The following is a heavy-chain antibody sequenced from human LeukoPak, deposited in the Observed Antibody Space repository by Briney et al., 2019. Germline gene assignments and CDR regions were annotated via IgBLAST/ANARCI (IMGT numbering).Heavy chain of an antibody. J-gene: IGHJ3*02. CDR1: GYTFTSYG. V-gene: IGHV1-18*01. D-gene: IGHD3-10*01. CDR3: ASEMPYYDSGNDAFDI. Sequence: ASVKVSCKASGYTFTSYGISWVRQAPGQGLEWMGWISAYNGNTNYAQKLQGRVTMTTDTSTSTAYMELRSLRSDDTAVYYCASEMPYYDSGNDAFDIWGQGTMVTVSS. CDR2: ISAYNGNT.